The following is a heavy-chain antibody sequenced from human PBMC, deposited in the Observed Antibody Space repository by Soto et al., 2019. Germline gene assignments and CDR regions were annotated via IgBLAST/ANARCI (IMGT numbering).Heavy chain of an antibody. CDR3: SRNRPPIDY. Sequence: PSETPSLTCAVYGGSFSGYYWSWIRQPPGKGLEWIGEINHSGSTNYNPSLKSRVTISVDTSKNQFSLKLSSVTAADTAVYYCSRNRPPIDYWGQGTLVTVS. CDR1: GGSFSGYY. J-gene: IGHJ4*02. CDR2: INHSGST. V-gene: IGHV4-34*01.